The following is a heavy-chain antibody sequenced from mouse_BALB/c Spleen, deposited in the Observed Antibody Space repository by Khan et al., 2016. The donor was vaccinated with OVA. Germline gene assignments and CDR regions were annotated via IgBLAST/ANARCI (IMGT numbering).Heavy chain of an antibody. Sequence: QVQLKESGAELVKPGASVKLSCKASDYTFTSYWMQWVKQRPGQGLEWIGEINPSNGRSNYNENFKSKATLTVDKSSTTAHMQLSSLTSEDSAVYYCVRSTMVTTEFAYWGQGTLVTVSA. V-gene: IGHV1S81*02. CDR3: VRSTMVTTEFAY. CDR1: DYTFTSYW. J-gene: IGHJ3*01. CDR2: INPSNGRS. D-gene: IGHD2-2*01.